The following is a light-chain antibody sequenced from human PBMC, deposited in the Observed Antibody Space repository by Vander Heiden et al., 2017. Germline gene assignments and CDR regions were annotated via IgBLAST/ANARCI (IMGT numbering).Light chain of an antibody. V-gene: IGLV1-44*01. J-gene: IGLJ3*02. Sequence: QSVLTQPPSASGTPGQTVTISCSGSRSSIRTNPVNWYHHLPGTAPKLIIYSDRHRPSGVPDRFSGSKSGTSASLAISVLQSEDEGYYFCTSWDDRLSGPVLGGGTKLTVL. CDR3: TSWDDRLSGPV. CDR2: SDR. CDR1: RSSIRTNP.